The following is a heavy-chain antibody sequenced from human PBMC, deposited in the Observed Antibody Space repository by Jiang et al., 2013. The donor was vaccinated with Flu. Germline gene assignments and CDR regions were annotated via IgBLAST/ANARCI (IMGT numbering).Heavy chain of an antibody. CDR2: IIPILGIA. D-gene: IGHD4-17*01. CDR3: ARSYGDSDPTPDY. J-gene: IGHJ4*02. CDR1: GGTFSSYT. V-gene: IGHV1-69*02. Sequence: EVKKPGSSVKVSCKASGGTFSSYTISWVRQAPGQGLEWMGRIIPILGIANYAQKFQGRVTITADKSTSTAYMELSSLRSEDTAVYYCARSYGDSDPTPDYWGQGTLVTVSS.